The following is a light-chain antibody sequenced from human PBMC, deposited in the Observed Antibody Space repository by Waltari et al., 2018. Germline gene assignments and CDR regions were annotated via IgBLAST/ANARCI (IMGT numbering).Light chain of an antibody. CDR2: KVS. Sequence: DVVMTQSPLSLPVTLGQPASISCRSSQSLVHSDGNTYFNWFQQRSGQSPRRLIYKVSKRDYGVPDRFSGSGSGTDFTLKISRVEAEDVGVYYCMQGTDWPYTFGQGTKLEIK. CDR3: MQGTDWPYT. J-gene: IGKJ2*01. CDR1: QSLVHSDGNTY. V-gene: IGKV2-30*02.